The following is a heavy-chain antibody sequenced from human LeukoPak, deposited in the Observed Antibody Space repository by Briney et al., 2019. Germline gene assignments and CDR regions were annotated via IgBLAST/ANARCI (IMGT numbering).Heavy chain of an antibody. V-gene: IGHV4-59*01. D-gene: IGHD2-21*02. CDR3: RRVDPYCGGDCYYDY. J-gene: IGHJ4*02. CDR2: NYYSGIT. Sequence: SETLSLTCTVSGGSISSYYWTWIRQPPGKALEWIGDNYYSGITNYNPSLTSRVTISVDTSKNHFSQKLSPLTASDTAGYFRRRVDPYCGGDCYYDYWGQGTLVTVSS. CDR1: GGSISSYY.